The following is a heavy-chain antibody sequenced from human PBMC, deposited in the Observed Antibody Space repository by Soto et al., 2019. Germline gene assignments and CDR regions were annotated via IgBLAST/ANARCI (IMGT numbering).Heavy chain of an antibody. Sequence: XSVKVSFKASAGSFITDAISWVRQAPRQGIEWIGGIIPLFGTTNYAQKFKGRVTVTADESTTTVYMELSSLRFEDTAMYYCARARGSSWYNWFDPSGQGTLVTVSS. CDR1: AGSFITDA. D-gene: IGHD1-26*01. CDR3: ARARGSSWYNWFDP. CDR2: IIPLFGTT. V-gene: IGHV1-69*13. J-gene: IGHJ5*02.